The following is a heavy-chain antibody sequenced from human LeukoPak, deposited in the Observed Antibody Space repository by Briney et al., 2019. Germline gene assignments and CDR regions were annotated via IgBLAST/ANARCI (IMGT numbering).Heavy chain of an antibody. V-gene: IGHV3-7*03. D-gene: IGHD6-13*01. Sequence: PGVSLRLSCAASGFTVSAYAMAWVRQAPGKGLEWVANIEKDGSERYYVDSVKGRFTISRDNAKNSLYLQMNSLRAEDTAVYYCARDAAGEDYWGQGTLVTVSS. CDR3: ARDAAGEDY. J-gene: IGHJ4*02. CDR1: GFTVSAYA. CDR2: IEKDGSER.